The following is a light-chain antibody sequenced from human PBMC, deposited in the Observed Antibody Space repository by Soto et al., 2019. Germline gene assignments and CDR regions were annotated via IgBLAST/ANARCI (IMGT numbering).Light chain of an antibody. V-gene: IGKV3-20*01. CDR3: QYYDTSPAWT. Sequence: ESVLTQSPGILSLSPGERATLSCRASQSLTSSYLAWYQQKPGQAPRLLIYAASRRATGIPDRFSGSGSGTDFTLIISRLEAEDSAVHYCQYYDTSPAWTFGQGTKVDIK. J-gene: IGKJ1*01. CDR2: AAS. CDR1: QSLTSSY.